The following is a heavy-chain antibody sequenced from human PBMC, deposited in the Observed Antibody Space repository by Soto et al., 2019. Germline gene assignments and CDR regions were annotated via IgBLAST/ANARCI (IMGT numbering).Heavy chain of an antibody. J-gene: IGHJ6*02. V-gene: IGHV4-4*07. CDR1: GGSISSYY. Sequence: QVQLQESGPGLVKPSETLSLTCTVSGGSISSYYWSWIRQPAGKGLEWIGRIYTSGSTNYNPSLKSRVTMSVDTSKNQFSLKLSSVTAADTAVYYCARSYSSSWYDYYYYYGMDVWGQGTTVTVSS. CDR2: IYTSGST. D-gene: IGHD6-13*01. CDR3: ARSYSSSWYDYYYYYGMDV.